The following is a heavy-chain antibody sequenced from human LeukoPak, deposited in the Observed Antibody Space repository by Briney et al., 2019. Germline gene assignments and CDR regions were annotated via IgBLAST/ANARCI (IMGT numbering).Heavy chain of an antibody. CDR2: IIPIFGTA. D-gene: IGHD2-2*01. J-gene: IGHJ4*02. CDR3: AAVVPAVMGYFDY. V-gene: IGHV1-69*13. Sequence: ASVKVSCKASGGTFSSYALSWVRQAPGQGLEWMGGIIPIFGTANYAQKFQGRVTITADESTSTAYMELSSLRSEDTAVYYCAAVVPAVMGYFDYWGQGTLVTVSS. CDR1: GGTFSSYA.